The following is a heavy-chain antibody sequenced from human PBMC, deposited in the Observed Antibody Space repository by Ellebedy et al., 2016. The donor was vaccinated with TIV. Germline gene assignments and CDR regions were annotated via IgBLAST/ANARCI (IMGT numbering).Heavy chain of an antibody. Sequence: PGGSLRLSCAASGFTFSSYAMSWVRQAPGRGLEWVSSISTSGRSTFYADSVKGRFTISRDNSKNTLFLQMNSLRVEDTAVYYCAKDTLGGAGRTQFDHWGQGTLVTVSS. CDR3: AKDTLGGAGRTQFDH. D-gene: IGHD1-26*01. V-gene: IGHV3-23*01. CDR1: GFTFSSYA. CDR2: ISTSGRST. J-gene: IGHJ4*02.